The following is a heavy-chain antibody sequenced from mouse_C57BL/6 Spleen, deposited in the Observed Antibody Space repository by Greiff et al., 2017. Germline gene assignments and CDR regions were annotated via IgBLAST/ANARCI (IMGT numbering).Heavy chain of an antibody. CDR3: ARYGDGYDYAMDY. CDR1: GFTFSSYA. J-gene: IGHJ4*01. V-gene: IGHV5-4*03. D-gene: IGHD2-2*01. CDR2: ISDGGSYT. Sequence: DVMLVESGGGLVKPGGSLKLSCAASGFTFSSYAMSWVRQTPEKRLEWVATISDGGSYTYYPDNVKGRFTISRDNAKNNLYLQMSHLKSEDTAMYYGARYGDGYDYAMDYWGQGTSVTVSS.